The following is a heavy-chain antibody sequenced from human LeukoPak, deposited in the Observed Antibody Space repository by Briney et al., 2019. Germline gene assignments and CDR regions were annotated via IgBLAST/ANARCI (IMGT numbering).Heavy chain of an antibody. V-gene: IGHV5-51*01. CDR3: ARSRYYFDY. Sequence: GESLKISCEGSGXSFSNYWVGWVRQMPGKGLEWVGIINPGDSDTRYSPSFRGQVTISADESISTAYPQWSSLKASDTAMYYCARSRYYFDYWGQGTLVTVSS. CDR2: INPGDSDT. CDR1: GXSFSNYW. J-gene: IGHJ4*02. D-gene: IGHD3-9*01.